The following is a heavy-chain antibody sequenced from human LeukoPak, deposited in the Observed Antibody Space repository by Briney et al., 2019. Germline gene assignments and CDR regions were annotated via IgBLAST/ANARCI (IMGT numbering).Heavy chain of an antibody. CDR2: ISAYNGNT. CDR3: ARDLAVAGDDAFDI. V-gene: IGHV1-18*01. Sequence: ASVKVSCKASGYTFTSYGISWVRQAPGQGLEWMGWISAYNGNTNYAQKLQGRVTMTTDTSTSTVYMELSSLRSEDTAVYYCARDLAVAGDDAFDIWGQGTMVTVSS. J-gene: IGHJ3*02. D-gene: IGHD6-19*01. CDR1: GYTFTSYG.